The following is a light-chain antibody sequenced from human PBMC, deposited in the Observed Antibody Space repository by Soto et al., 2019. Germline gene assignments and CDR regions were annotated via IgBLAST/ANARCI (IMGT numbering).Light chain of an antibody. J-gene: IGLJ3*02. CDR2: LNSDGSH. Sequence: QLVLTQSPSASASLGASVKLTCTLSSGHSNYAIAWHQQQPEKGPRYLMNLNSDGSHSKGDGIPDRFSGSSSGAERYLTISSLQSDDEADYYCQTWGTGIWVFGGGTKLTVL. CDR3: QTWGTGIWV. V-gene: IGLV4-69*01. CDR1: SGHSNYA.